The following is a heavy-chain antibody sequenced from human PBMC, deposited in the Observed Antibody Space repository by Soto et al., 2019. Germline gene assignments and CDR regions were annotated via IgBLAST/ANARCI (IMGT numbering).Heavy chain of an antibody. CDR2: ISYDGSNK. CDR3: AKAHDYLFDY. CDR1: GFTFSSYG. D-gene: IGHD4-17*01. V-gene: IGHV3-30*18. J-gene: IGHJ4*02. Sequence: GGSLRLSCAASGFTFSSYGMHWVRQAPGKGLEWVAVISYDGSNKYYADSVKGRFTISRDNSKNTLYLQMNSLRAEDTAVYYCAKAHDYLFDYWGQGTLVTVSS.